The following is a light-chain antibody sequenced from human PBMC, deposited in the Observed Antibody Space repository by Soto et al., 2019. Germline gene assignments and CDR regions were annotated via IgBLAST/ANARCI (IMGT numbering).Light chain of an antibody. Sequence: QSALTQPRSVSGSPGQSVTISCTGTSNDVGGYNYVSWYQQYPGKAPKLLISDVNKRPSGVPDRFSGSKSGNTASLIISGLQAEDEADYYCCSYAGSSTWVFGGGTKLTVL. CDR2: DVN. J-gene: IGLJ3*02. V-gene: IGLV2-11*01. CDR1: SNDVGGYNY. CDR3: CSYAGSSTWV.